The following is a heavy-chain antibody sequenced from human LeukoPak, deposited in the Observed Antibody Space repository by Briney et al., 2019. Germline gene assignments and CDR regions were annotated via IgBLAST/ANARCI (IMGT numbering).Heavy chain of an antibody. D-gene: IGHD3-9*01. CDR2: IYYSGST. J-gene: IGHJ4*02. Sequence: PSETLSLTCTVSGGSISSGDYSWSWIRQPPGKGLEWIGYIYYSGSTYYNPSLKSRVTISVDTSKHQFSLKLSSVTAADTAVYYCARVDSYYDILTGYYPRRYWGQGTLVTVSS. CDR3: ARVDSYYDILTGYYPRRY. V-gene: IGHV4-30-4*01. CDR1: GGSISSGDYS.